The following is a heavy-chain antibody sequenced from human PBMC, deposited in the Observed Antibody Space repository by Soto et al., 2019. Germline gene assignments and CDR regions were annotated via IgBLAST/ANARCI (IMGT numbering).Heavy chain of an antibody. Sequence: QLQLQESGSGLVKPSQTLSLTCAVSGGSISSGGYSWSWIRQPPGKGLEWIGYIYHSGSTYYNPSLKSRVPIAVGRSKNQFSLKLSSVPAGDTAVYSCAREYMVRGARMDVWGQGTTVTVSS. CDR1: GGSISSGGYS. V-gene: IGHV4-30-2*01. CDR2: IYHSGST. CDR3: AREYMVRGARMDV. D-gene: IGHD3-10*01. J-gene: IGHJ6*02.